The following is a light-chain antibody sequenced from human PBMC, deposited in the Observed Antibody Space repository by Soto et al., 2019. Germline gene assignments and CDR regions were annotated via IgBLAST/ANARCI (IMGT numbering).Light chain of an antibody. J-gene: IGKJ5*01. V-gene: IGKV3-11*01. CDR2: GAS. Sequence: EIVLTTSPATLSWSPGESATLSCRATRSVSSYLAWYQQKPGQAPRLLIYGASSRPTDIPARFSGSGSGTDFTLTISSLEPEDFALYDGQQRSNWPNTFGQGTRLEIK. CDR3: QQRSNWPNT. CDR1: RSVSSY.